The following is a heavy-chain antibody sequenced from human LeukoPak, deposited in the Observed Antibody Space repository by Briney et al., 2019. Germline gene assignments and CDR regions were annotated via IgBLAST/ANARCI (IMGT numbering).Heavy chain of an antibody. D-gene: IGHD3-9*01. V-gene: IGHV1-18*01. CDR3: ARDPLDWYYDILTGYNHYFDY. CDR2: ISAYNGNT. CDR1: RYTFTSYG. Sequence: ASVNVSCKASRYTFTSYGISWVRQAPGQGLEWMGRISAYNGNTNYAQKLQGRVTMTTDTSTSTAYMEPRSLRSDDTAVYYCARDPLDWYYDILTGYNHYFDYWGQEPWSPSPQ. J-gene: IGHJ4*01.